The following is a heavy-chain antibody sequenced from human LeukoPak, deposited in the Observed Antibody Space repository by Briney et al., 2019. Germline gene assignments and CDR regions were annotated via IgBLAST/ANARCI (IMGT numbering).Heavy chain of an antibody. Sequence: SGPALVKPTQTLTLTCTFSGFSLSTSGVGVGWIRQPPGKALEWLALIYWNDDKRYSPSLKSRLTITKDTSKNQMVLTMTNMDPVDTATYYCAHRPYDFWSGYYFDYWGQGTLVTVSS. CDR3: AHRPYDFWSGYYFDY. V-gene: IGHV2-5*01. CDR1: GFSLSTSGVG. CDR2: IYWNDDK. J-gene: IGHJ4*02. D-gene: IGHD3-3*01.